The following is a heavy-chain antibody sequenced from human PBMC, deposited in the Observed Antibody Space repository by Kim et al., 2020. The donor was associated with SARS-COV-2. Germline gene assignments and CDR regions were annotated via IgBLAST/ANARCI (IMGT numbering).Heavy chain of an antibody. CDR3: ATIPVRYFDWLSMYYFDY. Sequence: KGRFTISRDNSKNTLYLQMNSLRAEDTAVYYCATIPVRYFDWLSMYYFDYWGQGTLVTVSS. D-gene: IGHD3-9*01. J-gene: IGHJ4*02. V-gene: IGHV3-23*01.